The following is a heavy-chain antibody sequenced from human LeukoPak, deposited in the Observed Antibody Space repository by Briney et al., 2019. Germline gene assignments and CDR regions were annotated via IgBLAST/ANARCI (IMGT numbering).Heavy chain of an antibody. CDR2: IYPGDSDT. J-gene: IGHJ3*01. D-gene: IGHD2-15*01. CDR1: GYSFNSYW. V-gene: IGHV5-51*01. Sequence: GESLQISCQGSGYSFNSYWIGWVRQMPGKGLEWMGVIYPGDSDTRYSPSFEGQVTISADKSRSTAYLQWNSLKASDTAMYFCAKPHLSGYCSGGACPDGFDVWGQGTMVTVSS. CDR3: AKPHLSGYCSGGACPDGFDV.